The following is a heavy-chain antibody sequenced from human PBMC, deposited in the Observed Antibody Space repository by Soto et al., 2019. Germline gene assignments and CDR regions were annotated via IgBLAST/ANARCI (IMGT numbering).Heavy chain of an antibody. J-gene: IGHJ6*02. CDR1: GGSISSSSYY. CDR3: ARPPWTIFGVVTAPGVYGMDV. D-gene: IGHD3-3*01. Sequence: SETLSLTCTVSGGSISSSSYYWGWIRQPPGKGLEWIGSIYYSGSTYYNPSLKSRVTISVDTSKNQFSLKLSSVTAADTAVYYCARPPWTIFGVVTAPGVYGMDVWGQGTTVTVSS. V-gene: IGHV4-39*01. CDR2: IYYSGST.